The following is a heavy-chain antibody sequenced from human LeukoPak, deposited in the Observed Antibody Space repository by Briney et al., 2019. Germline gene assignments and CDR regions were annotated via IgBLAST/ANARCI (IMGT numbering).Heavy chain of an antibody. CDR3: ARDLGQLRGY. CDR1: GFTFSSYA. V-gene: IGHV3-30*04. J-gene: IGHJ4*02. Sequence: PGGSLRLSCAASGFTFSSYAMHWVRQAPGKGLEWVAVISYDGSNKYYADSVKGRFTISRDNSKNTLYLQMNSLRAEDTAVYYCARDLGQLRGYWGQGTLVTVSS. CDR2: ISYDGSNK. D-gene: IGHD1-7*01.